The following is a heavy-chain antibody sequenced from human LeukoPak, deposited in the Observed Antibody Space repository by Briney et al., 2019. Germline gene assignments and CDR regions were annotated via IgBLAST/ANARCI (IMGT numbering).Heavy chain of an antibody. Sequence: ASVKVSCKASGYTFTSYDINWVRPATGQGLEWMGWMNPNSGNTGYAQKFQGRVTITRNTSISTAYMELSSLRSEDTAVYYCARVDSSGYLRFDPWGQGTLVTVSS. CDR3: ARVDSSGYLRFDP. J-gene: IGHJ5*02. V-gene: IGHV1-8*03. CDR2: MNPNSGNT. D-gene: IGHD3-22*01. CDR1: GYTFTSYD.